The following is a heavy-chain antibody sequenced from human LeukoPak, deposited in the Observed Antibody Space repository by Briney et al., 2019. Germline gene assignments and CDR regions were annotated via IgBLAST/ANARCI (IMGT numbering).Heavy chain of an antibody. CDR1: GFTFSSYG. J-gene: IGHJ4*02. CDR3: ARDGSGWLAYFDY. D-gene: IGHD6-19*01. Sequence: GGSLRLSCAASGFTFSSYGMHWVRQAPGKGLEWVAVIWYDGSNKYYADSVKGRFTISRDNSKNTLYLQMNSLRAEDTAVYYCARDGSGWLAYFDYWGQGTLVTVSS. CDR2: IWYDGSNK. V-gene: IGHV3-33*08.